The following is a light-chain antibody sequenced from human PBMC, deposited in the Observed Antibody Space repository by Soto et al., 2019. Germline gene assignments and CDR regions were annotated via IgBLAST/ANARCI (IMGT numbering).Light chain of an antibody. Sequence: LTQPASVSGSPGQSITISCIGTSSDVGGYNYVSWYQQHPGKAPKLMIYEVSNRPSGVSNRFSGSKSGNTASLTISGLQAEDEADYYCSSYTSSTSYVFGTGTKVTVL. CDR1: SSDVGGYNY. CDR2: EVS. CDR3: SSYTSSTSYV. J-gene: IGLJ1*01. V-gene: IGLV2-14*01.